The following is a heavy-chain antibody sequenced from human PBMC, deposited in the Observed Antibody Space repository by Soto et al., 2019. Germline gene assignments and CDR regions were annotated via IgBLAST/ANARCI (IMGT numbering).Heavy chain of an antibody. J-gene: IGHJ3*02. CDR3: TTGLQSRSITIFGVVHIEDAFDI. Sequence: EVQLVESGGGLVKPGGSLRLSCAASGFTFSNAWMSWVRQAPGKGLEWVGRIKSKTDGGTTDYAAPVKGRFTISRDDSKNTLYLQMNSLKTEDTAVYYCTTGLQSRSITIFGVVHIEDAFDIWGQGTMVTVSS. V-gene: IGHV3-15*01. CDR1: GFTFSNAW. D-gene: IGHD3-3*01. CDR2: IKSKTDGGTT.